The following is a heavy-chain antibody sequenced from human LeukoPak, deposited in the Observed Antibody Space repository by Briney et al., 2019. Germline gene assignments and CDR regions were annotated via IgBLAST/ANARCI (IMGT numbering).Heavy chain of an antibody. Sequence: GGSLRLSCAASGFTFSTYEMNWVRQAPGKGLEWVSYMSNSGRTMYYADSVKGRSTISRDNAKNALYLQMNSLRAEDTAVYYCARGSLLWFGDRGQGTRVTVSS. CDR2: MSNSGRTM. J-gene: IGHJ4*02. CDR3: ARGSLLWFGD. D-gene: IGHD3-10*01. V-gene: IGHV3-48*03. CDR1: GFTFSTYE.